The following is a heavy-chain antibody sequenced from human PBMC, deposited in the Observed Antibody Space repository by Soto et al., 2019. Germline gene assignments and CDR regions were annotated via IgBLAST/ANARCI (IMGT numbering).Heavy chain of an antibody. V-gene: IGHV3-23*01. J-gene: IGHJ6*03. D-gene: IGHD6-13*01. CDR3: AKGGYQSAYSGSWLYYYMDV. Sequence: EVQLLESGGGLVQPGGSLRLSCAASGFTFSSYAMSWVRQAPGKGLEWVSAISGSGGSTYYADSVKGRFTISRDNSKNKLYLQMNSLRAEDTAVYYCAKGGYQSAYSGSWLYYYMDVWGKGTTVPVSS. CDR1: GFTFSSYA. CDR2: ISGSGGST.